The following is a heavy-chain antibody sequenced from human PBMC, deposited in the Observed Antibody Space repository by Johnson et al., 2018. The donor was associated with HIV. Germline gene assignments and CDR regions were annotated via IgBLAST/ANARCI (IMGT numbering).Heavy chain of an antibody. CDR3: ARACITSDWDDAFDI. V-gene: IGHV3-38*03. CDR1: GFAFSDYY. Sequence: VQLVESGGGLVKPGGSLRLSCAASGFAFSDYYMAWIRQAPGKGLEWVSSISGGSTYYADPRQGRFTISRDNSKNTLYLQMNSLRAEDTAVYYCARACITSDWDDAFDIWGQGTMVTVSS. D-gene: IGHD3-10*01. CDR2: ISGGST. J-gene: IGHJ3*02.